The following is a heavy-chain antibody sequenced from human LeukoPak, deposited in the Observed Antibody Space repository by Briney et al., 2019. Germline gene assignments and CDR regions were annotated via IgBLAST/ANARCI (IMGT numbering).Heavy chain of an antibody. CDR3: ARGRNSRWLQFGGY. V-gene: IGHV1-8*01. CDR1: GYTFTSYD. Sequence: GASVEVSCKASGYTFTSYDINWVRQATGQGLEWMGWMNPNSGNTGYAQKFQGRVTMTRNTSISTAYMELSSLRSEDTAVYYCARGRNSRWLQFGGYWGQGALVTVSS. CDR2: MNPNSGNT. D-gene: IGHD5-24*01. J-gene: IGHJ4*02.